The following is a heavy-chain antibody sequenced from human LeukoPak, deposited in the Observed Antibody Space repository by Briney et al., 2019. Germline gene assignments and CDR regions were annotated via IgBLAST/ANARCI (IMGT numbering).Heavy chain of an antibody. J-gene: IGHJ4*02. D-gene: IGHD3-16*01. CDR2: IYYTGST. CDR3: ARAPTQWGFDY. Sequence: SETLSLTCTVSGGSISSSRYYWGWIRQPPGKGLEWIGSIYYTGSTYYNPSLKTRVAISLDTSKNQFSLKLSSVTAADTAVYYCARAPTQWGFDYWGQGTLVTVSS. V-gene: IGHV4-39*07. CDR1: GGSISSSRYY.